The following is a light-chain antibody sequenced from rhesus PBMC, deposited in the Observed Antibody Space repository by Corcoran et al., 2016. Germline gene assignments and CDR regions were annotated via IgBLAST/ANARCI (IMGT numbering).Light chain of an antibody. CDR3: CSYTTSSSLV. J-gene: IGLJ6*01. Sequence: SAPTQPPSVSGSPGQSVTISCTRTSSDVGGYTYVPWYQQHPGKAPKLMIYDVSKRPSGVSDRFSGSKSGNTASLTISGLQAEDGADYFCCSYTTSSSLVFGSGTKLTVL. V-gene: IGLV2S7*01. CDR1: SSDVGGYTY. CDR2: DVS.